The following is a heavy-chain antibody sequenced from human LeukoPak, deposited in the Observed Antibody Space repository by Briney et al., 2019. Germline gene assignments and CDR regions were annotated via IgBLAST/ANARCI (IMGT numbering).Heavy chain of an antibody. D-gene: IGHD5-18*01. J-gene: IGHJ4*02. CDR2: IKQDGSEK. Sequence: PGGSLRLSCAASGFTFSSYGMSWVRQAPGKGLEWVANIKQDGSEKYYVESVKGRFTISRDNAKNSLYLQMNSLRAEDTAVYYCASSELYKYGLDYWGQGTLVTVSS. CDR1: GFTFSSYG. V-gene: IGHV3-7*01. CDR3: ASSELYKYGLDY.